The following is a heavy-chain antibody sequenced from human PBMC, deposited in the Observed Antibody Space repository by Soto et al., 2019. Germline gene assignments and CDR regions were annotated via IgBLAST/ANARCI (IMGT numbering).Heavy chain of an antibody. D-gene: IGHD2-2*01. J-gene: IGHJ6*02. CDR2: TYYRSKWYN. CDR3: ARLGYCSSTSCSGGGMDV. V-gene: IGHV6-1*01. CDR1: GDSVSSNGAA. Sequence: SQTLSLTCAISGDSVSSNGAAWNWIRQSPSRGLEWLGRTYYRSKWYNDYAVSVKSRITINPDTSKNQFSLQLNSVTPEDTAVYYCARLGYCSSTSCSGGGMDVWGQGTTVTVSS.